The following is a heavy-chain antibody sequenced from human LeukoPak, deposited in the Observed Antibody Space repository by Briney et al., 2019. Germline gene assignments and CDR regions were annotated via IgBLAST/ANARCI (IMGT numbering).Heavy chain of an antibody. D-gene: IGHD6-13*01. CDR1: GGSMSTYY. CDR3: ARRSWYVDY. J-gene: IGHJ4*02. Sequence: PSETLSLTCTVSGGSMSTYYWSWIRQPPGKGLEWIGYIYDSLSTDYNPSLKSRVTISVDMSKNQFSLKLTSVTAADPAVYYCARRSWYVDYWSQGTLVTVSS. V-gene: IGHV4-59*01. CDR2: IYDSLST.